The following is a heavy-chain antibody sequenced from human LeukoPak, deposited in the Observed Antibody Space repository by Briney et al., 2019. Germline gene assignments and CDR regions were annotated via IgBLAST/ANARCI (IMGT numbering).Heavy chain of an antibody. CDR1: GFTFSSYW. J-gene: IGHJ4*02. CDR3: ARVIDGWYFDY. V-gene: IGHV3-74*01. Sequence: GGSLRLSCAASGFTFSSYWMHWVRQAPGKGLVWVSRINSGGSSTSFADFVKGRFTISRDNAKNTLSLQMDSLRAEDTAVYYCARVIDGWYFDYWGQGTLVTVSS. D-gene: IGHD6-19*01. CDR2: INSGGSST.